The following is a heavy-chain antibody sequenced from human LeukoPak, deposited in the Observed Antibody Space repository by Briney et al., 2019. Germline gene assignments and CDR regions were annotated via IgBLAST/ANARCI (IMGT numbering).Heavy chain of an antibody. V-gene: IGHV1-69*13. J-gene: IGHJ4*02. D-gene: IGHD4-17*01. CDR2: IIPMINTP. CDR1: GGTFRSYA. Sequence: SVKVSFTASGGTFRSYAITWVRQAPGKGLEWMGGIIPMINTPKYAQKFQGRVSITADESTSTGYMEVSSLRSEDTAVYYCAIFQGTYGDNENDYWGQGTLVTVSS. CDR3: AIFQGTYGDNENDY.